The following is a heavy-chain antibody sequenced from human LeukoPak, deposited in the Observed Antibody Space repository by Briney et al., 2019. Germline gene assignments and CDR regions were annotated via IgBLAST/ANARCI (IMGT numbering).Heavy chain of an antibody. Sequence: PSETLSLTCTVSGDSISSYYWSWIRQPPGKGLEWIGYIYYSGSTNYNPSLKSRVTISVDTSKSQFSLKLSSVTAADTAVYYCARLVRDYYDSSGYAPWMRGYWYFDLWGRGTLVTVSS. J-gene: IGHJ2*01. D-gene: IGHD3-22*01. CDR3: ARLVRDYYDSSGYAPWMRGYWYFDL. CDR1: GDSISSYY. V-gene: IGHV4-59*01. CDR2: IYYSGST.